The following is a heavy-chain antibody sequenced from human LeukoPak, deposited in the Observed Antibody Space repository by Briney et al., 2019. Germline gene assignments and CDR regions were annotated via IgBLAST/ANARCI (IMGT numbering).Heavy chain of an antibody. CDR3: ANPPRRDSSSWYSGNY. Sequence: PGGSLRLSCAASGFTFDTYGMTWVRQAPGKGLEWVSSIISSGDNTYYADSVKGRFTISRDNSKNTLYLQMNSLRAEDTAVYYCANPPRRDSSSWYSGNYWGQGTLVTVSS. CDR2: IISSGDNT. CDR1: GFTFDTYG. D-gene: IGHD6-13*01. V-gene: IGHV3-23*01. J-gene: IGHJ4*02.